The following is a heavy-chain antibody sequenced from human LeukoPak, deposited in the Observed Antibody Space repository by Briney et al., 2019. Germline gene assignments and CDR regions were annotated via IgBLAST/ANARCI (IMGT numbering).Heavy chain of an antibody. CDR2: IKQDGSEK. Sequence: PGGTLRLTCAASGYTFSDYWMSWVRQPPGKGLEWVANIKQDGSEKDYVDSVKGRFTISRANTKNSLYLQMNSLRAEDTAAYYRARVGYGDYWGQGTLVTVSS. CDR1: GYTFSDYW. V-gene: IGHV3-7*01. CDR3: ARVGYGDY. J-gene: IGHJ4*02. D-gene: IGHD1-1*01.